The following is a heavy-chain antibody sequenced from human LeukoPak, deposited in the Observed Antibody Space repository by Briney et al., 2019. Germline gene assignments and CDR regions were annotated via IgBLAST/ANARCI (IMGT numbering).Heavy chain of an antibody. V-gene: IGHV3-9*01. D-gene: IGHD3-9*01. CDR1: GFTFDDYA. Sequence: GGSLRLSCAASGFTFDDYAMHWVRQAPGKGLEWVSGISWNSGSIGYADSVKGRFTISRDNAKNSLYLQMNSLRAEDTALYYCAKGLRYFDRVLFDAFDIWGQGTMVTVSS. CDR2: ISWNSGSI. CDR3: AKGLRYFDRVLFDAFDI. J-gene: IGHJ3*02.